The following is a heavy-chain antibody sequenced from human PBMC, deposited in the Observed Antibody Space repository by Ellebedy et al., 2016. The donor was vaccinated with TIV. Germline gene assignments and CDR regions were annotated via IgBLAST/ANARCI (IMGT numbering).Heavy chain of an antibody. CDR2: IIPILGIA. D-gene: IGHD3-22*01. V-gene: IGHV1-69*04. J-gene: IGHJ1*01. CDR3: ASGYLNYYDSSGYSYFQH. Sequence: AASVKVSCKASGGTFSSYAISWVRQAPGQGLEWMGRIIPILGIANYAQKFQGRVTITADKSTSTAYMELSSLRSEDTAVYYCASGYLNYYDSSGYSYFQHWGQGTLVTVSS. CDR1: GGTFSSYA.